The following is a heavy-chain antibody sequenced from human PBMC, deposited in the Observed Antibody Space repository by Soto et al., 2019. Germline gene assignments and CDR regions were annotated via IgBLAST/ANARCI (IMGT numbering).Heavy chain of an antibody. CDR3: VSYRGRGITYYYGSGSYYYFDY. J-gene: IGHJ4*02. CDR2: IKQDGSEK. D-gene: IGHD3-10*01. CDR1: GFTISSYW. V-gene: IGHV3-7*01. Sequence: GGYLRLSCAASGFTISSYWMSWVRQAPGKGLEWVANIKQDGSEKYYVDSVKGRFTISRDNAKNSLYLQMNSLRAEDTAVYYCVSYRGRGITYYYGSGSYYYFDYWGQGT.